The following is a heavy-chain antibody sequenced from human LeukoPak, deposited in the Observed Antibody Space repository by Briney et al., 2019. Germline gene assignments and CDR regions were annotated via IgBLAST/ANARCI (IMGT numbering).Heavy chain of an antibody. CDR1: GFTSRNYW. J-gene: IGHJ5*02. V-gene: IGHV3-7*04. CDR3: ARVQAWFDP. CDR2: TKQDGSEK. Sequence: GGSLRLSCEASGFTSRNYWMSWVRQAPGKGLEWVANTKQDGSEKYYVDSVKGRFTISRDNAKNSLYLQTNSLRAEDTAVYYCARVQAWFDPWGQGTLVTVSS.